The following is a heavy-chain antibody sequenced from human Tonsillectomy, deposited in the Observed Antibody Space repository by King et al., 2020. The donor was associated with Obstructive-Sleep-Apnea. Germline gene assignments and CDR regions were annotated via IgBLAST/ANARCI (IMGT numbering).Heavy chain of an antibody. CDR2: IYYSGST. J-gene: IGHJ6*02. CDR1: GGSISSSSYY. Sequence: QMQLQESGPGLVKPSETLSLTCTVSGGSISSSSYYWGWIRQPPGKGLEWIGSIYYSGSTYYNPALKSRVTISVDTSKNQFSLKLSSVTAADTAVYYCAKIAVAGQDVGYYYGMDVWGQGTTVTVSS. V-gene: IGHV4-39*01. CDR3: AKIAVAGQDVGYYYGMDV. D-gene: IGHD6-19*01.